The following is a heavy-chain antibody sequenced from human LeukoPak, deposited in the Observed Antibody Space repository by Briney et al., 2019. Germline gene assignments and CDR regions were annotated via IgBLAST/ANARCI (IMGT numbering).Heavy chain of an antibody. Sequence: GASVKVSCKASGGTFSSYAISWVRQPPGQGLEWMGGIIPIFGTANYAQKLQGRVTLTADESTSTAYMELSRPRSEDTAVYYCARDSITMVRGVGGYWGRGSVVTVSS. CDR2: IIPIFGTA. CDR1: GGTFSSYA. J-gene: IGHJ4*02. D-gene: IGHD3-10*01. CDR3: ARDSITMVRGVGGY. V-gene: IGHV1-69*13.